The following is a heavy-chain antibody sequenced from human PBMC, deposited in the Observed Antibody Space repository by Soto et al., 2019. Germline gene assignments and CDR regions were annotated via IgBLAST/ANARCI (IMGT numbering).Heavy chain of an antibody. Sequence: QVQLQESGPGLVKPSQTLSLTCTVSGDSISSGNYYWSWIRQPPGKGLEWIGYIYYSGSTYYNPSLKSRVTISVDTTKSQFSLKLSSVTAADTALYYCARVCGGGSCYSVIDYWGQGTLVTISS. J-gene: IGHJ4*02. CDR1: GDSISSGNYY. CDR2: IYYSGST. CDR3: ARVCGGGSCYSVIDY. V-gene: IGHV4-30-4*01. D-gene: IGHD2-15*01.